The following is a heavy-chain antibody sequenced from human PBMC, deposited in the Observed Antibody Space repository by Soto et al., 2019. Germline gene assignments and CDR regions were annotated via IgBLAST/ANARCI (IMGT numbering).Heavy chain of an antibody. D-gene: IGHD3-10*01. V-gene: IGHV3-9*01. CDR2: ISWNSGSI. CDR3: AKVGRDTHGMDV. CDR1: GFTFDDYA. Sequence: EVQLVESGGGLVQPGRSLRLSCAASGFTFDDYAMHWVRQAPGQGLEWVSGISWNSGSIGYADSVKGRFTISRDNAKNSLYLQMNSLRAEDTALYYCAKVGRDTHGMDVWGQGTTVTVSS. J-gene: IGHJ6*02.